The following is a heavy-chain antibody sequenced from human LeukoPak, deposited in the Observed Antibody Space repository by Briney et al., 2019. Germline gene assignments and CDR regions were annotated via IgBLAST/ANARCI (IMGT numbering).Heavy chain of an antibody. D-gene: IGHD3-3*01. Sequence: SVKVSCKASGGTFSSYAISWVRQALGQGLEWMGRIIPILGIANYAQKFQGRVTITADKSTSTAYMELSSLRSEDTAVYYCARSATYESIPFDPWGQGTLVTVSS. V-gene: IGHV1-69*04. CDR2: IIPILGIA. J-gene: IGHJ5*02. CDR3: ARSATYESIPFDP. CDR1: GGTFSSYA.